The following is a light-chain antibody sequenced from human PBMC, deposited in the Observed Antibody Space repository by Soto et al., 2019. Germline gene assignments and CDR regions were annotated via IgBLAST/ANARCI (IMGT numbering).Light chain of an antibody. Sequence: EIEMTQSPATLSLAPGERVTLSCRASESVSTNLAWYQQKAGQAPRLLIYGASTRATGIPARFSGSGSGTEFTLTISSLQSEDIATYYCQQYNNWPITFGQGTRLEI. V-gene: IGKV3-15*01. CDR1: ESVSTN. CDR2: GAS. J-gene: IGKJ5*01. CDR3: QQYNNWPIT.